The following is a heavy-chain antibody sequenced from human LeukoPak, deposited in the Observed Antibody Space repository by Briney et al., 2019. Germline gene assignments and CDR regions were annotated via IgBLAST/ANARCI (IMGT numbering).Heavy chain of an antibody. Sequence: SETLSLTCTVSGGSISSSSYYWGWIRQPPGKGLEWIGSIYYSGSTYYNPSLKSRVTISVDTSKNQFSLKLSSVTAADTAVYYCARRGATSDYWGQGTLVTVSS. CDR2: IYYSGST. CDR1: GGSISSSSYY. J-gene: IGHJ4*02. CDR3: ARRGATSDY. D-gene: IGHD1-26*01. V-gene: IGHV4-39*01.